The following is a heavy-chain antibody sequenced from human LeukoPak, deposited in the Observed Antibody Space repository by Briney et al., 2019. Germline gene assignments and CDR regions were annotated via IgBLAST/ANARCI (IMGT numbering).Heavy chain of an antibody. D-gene: IGHD1-26*01. Sequence: PSETLSLTCTVSGGSISSSSYHWGWIRQPPGKGLEWIGSIYYSGSTYYNPSLKSRVTISVDTSKNQFSLKLSSVTAADTAVYYCASHPSGSYSYYFDYWGQGTLVTVSS. CDR3: ASHPSGSYSYYFDY. CDR2: IYYSGST. V-gene: IGHV4-39*01. CDR1: GGSISSSSYH. J-gene: IGHJ4*02.